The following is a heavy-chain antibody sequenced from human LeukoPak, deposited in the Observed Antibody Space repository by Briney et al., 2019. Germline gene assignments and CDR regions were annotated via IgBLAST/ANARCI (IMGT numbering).Heavy chain of an antibody. CDR2: ISSSGSTI. Sequence: GGSLRLSXAASGFTFSDYYMSWIRQAPGKGLEWVSYISSSGSTIYYADSVKGRFTISRDNAKNSLYLQVNSLRAEDTAVYYCATAPHGKFTFWSGYSDPLDYWGQGTLVTVSS. D-gene: IGHD3-3*01. J-gene: IGHJ4*02. CDR1: GFTFSDYY. V-gene: IGHV3-11*04. CDR3: ATAPHGKFTFWSGYSDPLDY.